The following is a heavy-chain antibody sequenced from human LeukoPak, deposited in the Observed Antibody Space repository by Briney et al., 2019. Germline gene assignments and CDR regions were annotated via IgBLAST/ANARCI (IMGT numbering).Heavy chain of an antibody. V-gene: IGHV1-18*01. Sequence: ASVKLSCKASGYTFTSYGISWVRQAPGQGLEWMGWISAYNGNTNYAQKLQGRVTMTTDTSTSTAYMELRSLRSDDTAVYYCARVLPMDSSSWYYYYGMDVWGQGTTVTVSS. J-gene: IGHJ6*02. CDR2: ISAYNGNT. CDR3: ARVLPMDSSSWYYYYGMDV. D-gene: IGHD6-13*01. CDR1: GYTFTSYG.